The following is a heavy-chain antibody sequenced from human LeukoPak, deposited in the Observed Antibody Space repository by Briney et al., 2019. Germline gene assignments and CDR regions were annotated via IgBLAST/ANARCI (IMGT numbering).Heavy chain of an antibody. Sequence: GRSLRLSCAASGFTFDDYAMYWVRQAPGKGLEWVSGISWNSGSIGYADSVKGRFTISRDDAKNSLYLQMNSLRAEDMALYYCAKGLYSNLLGFDYCGQGTLVTVSS. CDR1: GFTFDDYA. D-gene: IGHD4-11*01. J-gene: IGHJ4*02. CDR3: AKGLYSNLLGFDY. V-gene: IGHV3-9*03. CDR2: ISWNSGSI.